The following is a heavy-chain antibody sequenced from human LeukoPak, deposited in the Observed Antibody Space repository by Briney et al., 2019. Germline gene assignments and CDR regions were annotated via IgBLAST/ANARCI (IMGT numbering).Heavy chain of an antibody. Sequence: PSETLSLTCAVYGGPFSGYYWSWIRQPPGKGLEWIGEINHSGSTNYNPSLKSRVTISVDTSKNQFSLKLSSVTAADTAVYYCARGDGTVVPDKNWFDPWGQGTLVTVSS. D-gene: IGHD2-2*01. J-gene: IGHJ5*02. CDR3: ARGDGTVVPDKNWFDP. CDR1: GGPFSGYY. V-gene: IGHV4-34*01. CDR2: INHSGST.